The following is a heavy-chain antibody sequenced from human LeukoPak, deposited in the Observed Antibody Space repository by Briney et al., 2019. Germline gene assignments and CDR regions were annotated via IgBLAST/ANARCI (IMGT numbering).Heavy chain of an antibody. CDR3: ARGEAFGRTPDGAFDI. V-gene: IGHV3-7*01. J-gene: IGHJ3*02. CDR1: GFTFRRYW. CDR2: IKEQGGEK. Sequence: GGSLRLSCVAWGFTFRRYWMSLVRQAPGKGLEGVANIKEQGGEKYYVDSVKGRLTISRDNGKTSLFLKMNRLRAEDTAVYYCARGEAFGRTPDGAFDIWGQGTVVTVSS. D-gene: IGHD3-3*01.